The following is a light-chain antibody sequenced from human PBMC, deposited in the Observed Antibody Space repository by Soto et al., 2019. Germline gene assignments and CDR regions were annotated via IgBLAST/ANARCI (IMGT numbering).Light chain of an antibody. CDR2: GAS. CDR1: QGISSN. V-gene: IGKV1-9*01. J-gene: IGKJ1*01. Sequence: QLTQSPSSLSASVGDRVTITCRASQGISSNLAWYQQKPGRAPKLLIFGASTSQSGVLSRFSGCGSGTDFTLTISSLQPEDVATYFCQKLNAYPPWTFGQGTKVDIK. CDR3: QKLNAYPPWT.